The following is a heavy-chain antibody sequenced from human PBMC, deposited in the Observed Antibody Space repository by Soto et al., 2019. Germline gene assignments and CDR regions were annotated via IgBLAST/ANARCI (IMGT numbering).Heavy chain of an antibody. CDR2: IIPIFGTA. Sequence: QVQLVQSGAEVKKPGSSVKVSCKASGATFSSYAISWVRQAPGQGLEWMGGIIPIFGTANYALKFQGRVTITADESTSLGYMELSSVCSEDMAVYYCARNAAMVWEYGADCFDIWGRGTMVTVFS. D-gene: IGHD3-10*01. J-gene: IGHJ3*02. CDR1: GATFSSYA. CDR3: ARNAAMVWEYGADCFDI. V-gene: IGHV1-69*19.